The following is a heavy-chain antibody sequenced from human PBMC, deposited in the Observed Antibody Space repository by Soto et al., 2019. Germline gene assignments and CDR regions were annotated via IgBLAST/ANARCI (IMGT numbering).Heavy chain of an antibody. CDR3: AWEGDLQQPPLGGDI. CDR1: GGSISSSNW. J-gene: IGHJ3*02. Sequence: QVQLQESGPGLVKPSGTLSLTCAVSGGSISSSNWWSWVRQPPGKGLEWIGEIYHSGGTNYNPSLKSRVTISVDKSKNQFSLKLSSVTAADTAVYYCAWEGDLQQPPLGGDICGQGTMVTVSS. D-gene: IGHD6-13*01. V-gene: IGHV4-4*02. CDR2: IYHSGGT.